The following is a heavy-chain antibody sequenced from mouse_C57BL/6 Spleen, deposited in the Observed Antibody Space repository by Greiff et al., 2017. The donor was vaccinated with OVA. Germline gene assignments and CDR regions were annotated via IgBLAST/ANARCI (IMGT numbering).Heavy chain of an antibody. Sequence: VQLQQPGAELVKPGASVKLSCKASGYTFTSYWMHWVKQRPGQGLEWIGMIHPNSGSTNYNEKFKSKATLTVDQSSITASMQLSSLTSEDSAVYYCAMRNYGRDVGYWGQGTTRTVSS. V-gene: IGHV1-64*01. J-gene: IGHJ2*01. CDR1: GYTFTSYW. D-gene: IGHD1-1*01. CDR3: AMRNYGRDVGY. CDR2: IHPNSGST.